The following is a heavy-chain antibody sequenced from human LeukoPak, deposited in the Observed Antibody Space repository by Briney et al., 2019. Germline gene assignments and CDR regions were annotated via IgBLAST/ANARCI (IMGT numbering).Heavy chain of an antibody. CDR1: GYTFTGYY. V-gene: IGHV1-2*02. J-gene: IGHJ3*02. CDR2: ISPNSGGT. CDR3: ARTLVVINDAFDI. D-gene: IGHD3-22*01. Sequence: ASVKVSCKASGYTFTGYYMHWVRQAPGQGLEWMGWISPNSGGTNYAQKFQGRVSMTGDTSISTAYMELSRLRSDDTAVYYCARTLVVINDAFDIWGQGTMVTVSS.